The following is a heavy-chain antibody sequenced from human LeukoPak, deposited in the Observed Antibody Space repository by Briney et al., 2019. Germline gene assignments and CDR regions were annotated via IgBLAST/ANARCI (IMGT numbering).Heavy chain of an antibody. D-gene: IGHD5-24*01. V-gene: IGHV4-39*01. CDR2: IYYSGST. CDR1: GGSISSSSYY. J-gene: IGHJ4*02. CDR3: ARHDRSLPMATVLDY. Sequence: PSETLSLTCTVSGGSISSSSYYWGWIRQPPGQGLEWIGSIYYSGSTYYNPSLKSRVTISVDTSKNQFSLRLTSVTAADTAVYFCARHDRSLPMATVLDYWGQGTLVTVSS.